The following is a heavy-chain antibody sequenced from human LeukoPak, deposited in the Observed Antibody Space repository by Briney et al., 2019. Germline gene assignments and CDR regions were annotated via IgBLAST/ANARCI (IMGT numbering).Heavy chain of an antibody. Sequence: NPSETLSLTCTVSGGSFSNYYWSWVRQFPGKGLEWIGGVHYSGSTKYNPSLKSRVTISIDTSKNQFSLKVTSVTAADTAVYFCARGINVGATSFWGQGTLVTVSS. CDR3: ARGINVGATSF. V-gene: IGHV4-59*01. CDR1: GGSFSNYY. D-gene: IGHD1-26*01. J-gene: IGHJ4*02. CDR2: VHYSGST.